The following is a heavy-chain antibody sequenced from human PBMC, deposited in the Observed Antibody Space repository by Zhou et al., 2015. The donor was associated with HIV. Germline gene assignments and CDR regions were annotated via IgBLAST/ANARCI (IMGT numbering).Heavy chain of an antibody. D-gene: IGHD1-26*01. V-gene: IGHV3-33*05. CDR3: AKGDSGSWTGGEYFQH. CDR1: GFTFNTYG. J-gene: IGHJ1*01. Sequence: QVQLVESGGGVVQPGRSLRLSCAASGFTFNTYGMHWVRQAPGKGLEWLAIILYDGTNKYYADSVKGRFTISRDNSKNTFHLQMNSLRADDTAVYYCAKGDSGSWTGGEYFQHWGQGTLVTVS. CDR2: ILYDGTNK.